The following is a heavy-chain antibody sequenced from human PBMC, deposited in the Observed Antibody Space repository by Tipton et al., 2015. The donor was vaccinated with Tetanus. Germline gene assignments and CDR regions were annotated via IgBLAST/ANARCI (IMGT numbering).Heavy chain of an antibody. J-gene: IGHJ3*02. CDR2: IYNTGNT. CDR1: GGSIGSTNYY. V-gene: IGHV4-39*01. D-gene: IGHD3-22*01. CDR3: ARLSSSANDAHGFDI. Sequence: GLVKPSETLSLTCTVSGGSIGSTNYYWGWIRQPPGKGLEWIGSIYNTGNTYYNPALTSRVTMSVDTSMIQFSLKLRSLTDADTAVYYCARLSSSANDAHGFDIWGQGTMVTVSS.